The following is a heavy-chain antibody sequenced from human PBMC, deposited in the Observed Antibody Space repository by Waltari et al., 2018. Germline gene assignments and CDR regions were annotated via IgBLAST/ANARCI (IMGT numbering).Heavy chain of an antibody. CDR1: GGSISSYY. CDR3: ARDRGYSSSSRYYYGMDV. V-gene: IGHV4-4*07. J-gene: IGHJ6*02. Sequence: QVQLQESGPGLVKPSETLSLTCTVSGGSISSYYWSWIRQPAGKGLEWIGRIYTSGSTNYNPTLKSRVTMSVDTSKNQFSLKLSSVTAADTAVYYCARDRGYSSSSRYYYGMDVWGQGTTVTVSS. CDR2: IYTSGST. D-gene: IGHD6-6*01.